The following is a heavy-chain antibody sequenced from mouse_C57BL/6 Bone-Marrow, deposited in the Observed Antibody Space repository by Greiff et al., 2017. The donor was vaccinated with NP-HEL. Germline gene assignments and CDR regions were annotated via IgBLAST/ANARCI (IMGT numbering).Heavy chain of an antibody. CDR1: GYTFTSYG. CDR2: IYPRSGNT. V-gene: IGHV1-81*01. CDR3: ASPNWYYFDY. J-gene: IGHJ2*01. D-gene: IGHD4-1*02. Sequence: QVQLQQSGAELARPGASVKLSCKASGYTFTSYGISWVKQRTGQGLEWIGEIYPRSGNTYYNEKFKGKATLTADKSSSTAYMELRSLTSEDSAVYFCASPNWYYFDYWGQGTTLTGSS.